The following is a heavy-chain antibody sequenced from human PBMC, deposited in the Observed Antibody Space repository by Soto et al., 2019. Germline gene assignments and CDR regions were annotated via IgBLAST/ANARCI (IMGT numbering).Heavy chain of an antibody. CDR2: IYPGDSDT. Sequence: GESLKISCKGSGYSFTSYWIGWVRQMPGKGLEWMGIIYPGDSDTRYSPSFQGQVTISADKSISTAYLQWSSLKASDTAMYYCARHLIAAAGIHYYYGMDVWGQGTTVTVSS. CDR1: GYSFTSYW. J-gene: IGHJ6*02. V-gene: IGHV5-51*01. D-gene: IGHD6-13*01. CDR3: ARHLIAAAGIHYYYGMDV.